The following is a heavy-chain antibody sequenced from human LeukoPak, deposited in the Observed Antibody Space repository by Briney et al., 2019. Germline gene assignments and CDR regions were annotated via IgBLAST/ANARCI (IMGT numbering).Heavy chain of an antibody. D-gene: IGHD2-21*01. Sequence: SVKVSCKASGGTFSTSAVSWVRQAPGQGLEWVGGIIPIFATANYAQKFQGRVTITADVSTNTAYLHMSSLISEDTAVYFCARDAPSETSVVSAFDIWGQGTMATVSS. J-gene: IGHJ3*02. V-gene: IGHV1-69*01. CDR3: ARDAPSETSVVSAFDI. CDR1: GGTFSTSA. CDR2: IIPIFATA.